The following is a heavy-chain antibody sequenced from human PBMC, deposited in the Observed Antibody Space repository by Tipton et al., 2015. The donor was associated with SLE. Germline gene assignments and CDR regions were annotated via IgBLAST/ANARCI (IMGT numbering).Heavy chain of an antibody. Sequence: TLSLTCTVPGGSISSYYWSWSRQPAGKGLEWIGRIYTSGSTNYNPSLKSRVTMSVYTSKNHFSLKLSTVTAADTAVYYCARWGTAVDPWGQGTLVTVSS. D-gene: IGHD3-16*01. J-gene: IGHJ5*02. CDR1: GGSISSYY. V-gene: IGHV4-4*07. CDR3: ARWGTAVDP. CDR2: IYTSGST.